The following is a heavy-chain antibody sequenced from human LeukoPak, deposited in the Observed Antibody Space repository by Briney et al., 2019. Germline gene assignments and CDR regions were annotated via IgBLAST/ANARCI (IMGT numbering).Heavy chain of an antibody. V-gene: IGHV4-34*01. Sequence: PSETLSLTCTVSGYSISSGYYWSWIRQPPGKGLEWIGEINHSGSTNYNPSLKSRVTISVDTSKNQFSLKLSSVTAADTAVYYCARAVVGATRGYYYYYYMDVWGKGTTVTVSS. CDR1: GYSISSGYY. D-gene: IGHD1-26*01. CDR3: ARAVVGATRGYYYYYYMDV. CDR2: INHSGST. J-gene: IGHJ6*03.